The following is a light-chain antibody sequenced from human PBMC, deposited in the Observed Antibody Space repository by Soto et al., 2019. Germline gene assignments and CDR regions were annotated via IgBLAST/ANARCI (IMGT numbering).Light chain of an antibody. V-gene: IGKV3-11*01. Sequence: EIVLTQSPATLSLSPGERATLSCRASQSVSSYLAWYQQKPGQAPRLLIYGASNRATGIPARFSGSGSGTDFTLTVSSLEPEDWAVYYCQHRGRWPRTFGQGTKRESK. CDR1: QSVSSY. J-gene: IGKJ2*01. CDR2: GAS. CDR3: QHRGRWPRT.